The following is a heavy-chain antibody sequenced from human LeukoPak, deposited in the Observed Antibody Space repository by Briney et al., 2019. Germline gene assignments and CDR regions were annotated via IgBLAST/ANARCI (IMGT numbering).Heavy chain of an antibody. CDR3: AIDDAWLRFGE. Sequence: PGGSLRLSCAASGFTFDRFTIHWVRQTPGKGLEWVSLINRRGHTFYADSVKGRFTISRDNSKNTLYLEVISLTAEDTAVYYCAIDDAWLRFGEWSQGTLVTVSS. D-gene: IGHD3-10*01. J-gene: IGHJ4*02. CDR1: GFTFDRFT. V-gene: IGHV3-43*01. CDR2: INRRGHT.